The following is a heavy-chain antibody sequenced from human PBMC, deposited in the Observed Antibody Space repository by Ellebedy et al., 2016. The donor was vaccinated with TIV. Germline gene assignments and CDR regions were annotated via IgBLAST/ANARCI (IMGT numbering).Heavy chain of an antibody. CDR1: GGSISSSNW. V-gene: IGHV4-4*02. Sequence: MPGGSLRLSCAVSGGSISSSNWWSWVRQPPGKGLEWIGEIYHSGSTNYNPSLKSRVTISVDKSKNQFSLKLSSVTAADTAVYYCARKEMMEDYNGMDVWGQGTTVTVSS. D-gene: IGHD5-24*01. CDR2: IYHSGST. CDR3: ARKEMMEDYNGMDV. J-gene: IGHJ6*02.